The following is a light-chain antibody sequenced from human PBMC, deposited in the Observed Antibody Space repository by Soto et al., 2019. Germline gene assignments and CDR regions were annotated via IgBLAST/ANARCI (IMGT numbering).Light chain of an antibody. Sequence: DIKMTQSPSTLSGSVGDRVTITCRASQTISSWLAWYQQQPGKAPKLLIYKASTLKSGVPSRFSGRGSGTEFTLTISSLQPDDFATYYCQHYKSYSEACGQGTKVDIK. CDR2: KAS. J-gene: IGKJ1*01. CDR3: QHYKSYSEA. CDR1: QTISSW. V-gene: IGKV1-5*03.